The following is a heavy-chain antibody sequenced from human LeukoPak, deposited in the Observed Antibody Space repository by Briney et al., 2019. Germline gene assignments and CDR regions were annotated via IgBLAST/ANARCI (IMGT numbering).Heavy chain of an antibody. CDR1: GDSVSSIRAA. CDR2: TYYRSKWYN. V-gene: IGHV6-1*01. CDR3: ARVRGSSGSYEYYQYMDV. Sequence: SQTLSLTCAISGDSVSSIRAAWICTRQSPSGGLEYLGRTYYRSKWYNDYAVSVEGRATIHPDTSKNQFSLKLSSGTAADRAVYYCARVRGSSGSYEYYQYMDVWGKGTAL. D-gene: IGHD1-26*01. J-gene: IGHJ6*03.